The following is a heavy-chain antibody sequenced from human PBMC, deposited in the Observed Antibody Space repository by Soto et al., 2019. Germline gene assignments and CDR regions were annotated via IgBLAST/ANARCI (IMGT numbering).Heavy chain of an antibody. CDR1: GGSFSGYY. J-gene: IGHJ6*02. V-gene: IGHV4-34*01. Sequence: SETLSLTCAVYGGSFSGYYWSWIRQPPGKGLEWIGEINHSGSTNYNPSLKSRVTISVDTSKNQFSLKLSSVTAADTAVYYCASLTSRYYYDSSGYYPYRYYYYGMDVWGQGTMVTVSS. D-gene: IGHD3-22*01. CDR2: INHSGST. CDR3: ASLTSRYYYDSSGYYPYRYYYYGMDV.